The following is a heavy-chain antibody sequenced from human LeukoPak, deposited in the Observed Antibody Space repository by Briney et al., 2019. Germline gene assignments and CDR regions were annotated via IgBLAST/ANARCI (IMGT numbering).Heavy chain of an antibody. CDR2: INHSGST. V-gene: IGHV4-34*01. CDR1: GGSFSGYY. J-gene: IGHJ6*02. D-gene: IGHD3-9*01. CDR3: ARDNVLRYFDWLVNHYYGMDV. Sequence: PSETLSLTCAVYGGSFSGYYWSWIRQPPGKGLEWIGEINHSGSTNYNPSLKSRVTISVDTSKNQFSLKLSSVTAADTAVYYCARDNVLRYFDWLVNHYYGMDVWGQGTTVTVSS.